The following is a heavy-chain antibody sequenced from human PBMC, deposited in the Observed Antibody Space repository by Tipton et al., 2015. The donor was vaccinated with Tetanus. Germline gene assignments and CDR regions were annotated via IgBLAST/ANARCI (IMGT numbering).Heavy chain of an antibody. D-gene: IGHD6-19*01. CDR1: GVSISSNSYY. CDR2: VFHSGTT. Sequence: TLSLTCTVSGVSISSNSYYWGWIRXXPXXGXEWIGPVFHSGTTYYNPSLKSRVTISVDTSKNQFSLKLTSVTAADTAVYYCARWIAVAGTDFDFWGQGTLVTVSS. J-gene: IGHJ4*02. CDR3: ARWIAVAGTDFDF. V-gene: IGHV4-39*01.